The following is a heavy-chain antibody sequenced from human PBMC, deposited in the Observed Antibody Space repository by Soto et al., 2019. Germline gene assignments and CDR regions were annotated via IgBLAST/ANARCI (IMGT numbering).Heavy chain of an antibody. CDR2: IYHSGST. D-gene: IGHD3-10*01. Sequence: TLSLTCAVSGGSISSGGYSWSWIRQPPGKGLEWIGYIYHSGSTYYNPSLKSRVTISVDRSKNQFSLKLSSVTAADTAVYYCARGVGLWLGESTTIYFDYSGQGTLVTVSS. CDR1: GGSISSGGYS. V-gene: IGHV4-30-2*01. J-gene: IGHJ4*02. CDR3: ARGVGLWLGESTTIYFDY.